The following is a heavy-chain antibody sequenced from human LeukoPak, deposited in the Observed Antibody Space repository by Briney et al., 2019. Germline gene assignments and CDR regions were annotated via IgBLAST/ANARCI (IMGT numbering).Heavy chain of an antibody. CDR2: ISSSSSTT. CDR3: ARSRQDFYFDY. CDR1: AFTFGSYS. J-gene: IGHJ4*02. Sequence: GGSLRLSCAASAFTFGSYSMNWVRQAPGKGLEWISYISSSSSTTYSADSVKGRFTISGDNAKNSLYLQMNSLRAEDTAVYYCARSRQDFYFDYWGQGTLVTVSS. V-gene: IGHV3-48*01.